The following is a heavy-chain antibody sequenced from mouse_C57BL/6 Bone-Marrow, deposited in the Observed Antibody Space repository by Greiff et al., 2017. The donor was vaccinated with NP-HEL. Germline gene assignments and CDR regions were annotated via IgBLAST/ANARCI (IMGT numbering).Heavy chain of an antibody. D-gene: IGHD1-1*01. CDR1: GYTFTEYT. V-gene: IGHV1-62-2*01. J-gene: IGHJ1*03. Sequence: VMLVESGAELVKPGASVKLSCKASGYTFTEYTIHWVKQRSGQGLEWIGWFYPGSGSIKYNEKFKDKATLTADKSSSTVYMDLSRLTSEDAAVYFCARHGDYCGSSYGYFEVWGTGTTVTVSS. CDR3: ARHGDYCGSSYGYFEV. CDR2: FYPGSGSI.